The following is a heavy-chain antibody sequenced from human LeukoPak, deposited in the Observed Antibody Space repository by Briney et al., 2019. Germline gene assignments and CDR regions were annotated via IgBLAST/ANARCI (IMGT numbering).Heavy chain of an antibody. V-gene: IGHV3-21*01. J-gene: IGHJ5*02. Sequence: GGSLRLSCAASGFTFSSYSMNWVRQAPGKGLEWVSSISSSSSYIYYADSVKGRFTISRDNAKNSLYLQMNSLRAEDTAVYYCARASATMVRGAGNWFDPWGQGTLVTVSS. CDR1: GFTFSSYS. CDR2: ISSSSSYI. D-gene: IGHD3-10*01. CDR3: ARASATMVRGAGNWFDP.